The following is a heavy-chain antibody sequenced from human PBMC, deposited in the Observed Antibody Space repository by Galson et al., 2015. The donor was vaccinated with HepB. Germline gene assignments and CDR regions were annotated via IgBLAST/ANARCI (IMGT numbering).Heavy chain of an antibody. J-gene: IGHJ4*02. CDR1: GFTFSSYG. CDR3: AKGHWLVVVINGFDY. V-gene: IGHV3-30*18. Sequence: SLRLSCAASGFTFSSYGMHWVRQAPGKGLEWVAVISYDGSNKYYADSVKGRFTISRDNSKNTLYLQMNSLRAEDTAVYYCAKGHWLVVVINGFDYWGQGTLVTVSS. CDR2: ISYDGSNK. D-gene: IGHD3-22*01.